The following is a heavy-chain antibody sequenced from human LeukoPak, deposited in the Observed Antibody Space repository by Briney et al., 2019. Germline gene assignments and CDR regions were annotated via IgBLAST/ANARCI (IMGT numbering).Heavy chain of an antibody. CDR2: IGTAGDT. Sequence: PGGSLRLSCAASGFTFSSYDMHWVRQATGKGLEWVSAIGTAGDTYYPGSVKGRFTIPRENAKNSLYLQMNSLRAEDTAVYYCARACTVTRCYYGMDVWGQGTTVTVSS. CDR1: GFTFSSYD. CDR3: ARACTVTRCYYGMDV. D-gene: IGHD4-17*01. J-gene: IGHJ6*02. V-gene: IGHV3-13*01.